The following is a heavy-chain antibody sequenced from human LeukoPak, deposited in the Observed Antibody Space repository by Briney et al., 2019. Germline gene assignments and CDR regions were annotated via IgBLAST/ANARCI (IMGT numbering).Heavy chain of an antibody. CDR2: IIPRSGGT. CDR1: GYTLTDYY. CDR3: STEDKYCASPDCGVY. D-gene: IGHD4-17*01. V-gene: IGHV1-2*06. Sequence: GASVKVSCKASGYTLTDYYIHWVRQAPGQDLEWMGLIIPRSGGTSYDQKFQGRVTMTRDTSIGTFYMELSSLRSDDTAVYYCSTEDKYCASPDCGVYWGQGTLVTVSS. J-gene: IGHJ4*02.